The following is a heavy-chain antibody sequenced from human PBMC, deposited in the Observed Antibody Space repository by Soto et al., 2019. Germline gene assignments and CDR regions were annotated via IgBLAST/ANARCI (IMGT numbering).Heavy chain of an antibody. CDR2: IYYSGST. V-gene: IGHV4-31*03. CDR1: GGSISSGGYY. Sequence: KPSETLSLTCTVSGGSISSGGYYWSWIRQHPGKGLEWIGYIYYSGSTYYNPSLKSRVTISVDTSKNQFSLKLSSVTAADTAVYYCARDEDRSFDYWGQGTLVTVSS. CDR3: ARDEDRSFDY. J-gene: IGHJ4*02.